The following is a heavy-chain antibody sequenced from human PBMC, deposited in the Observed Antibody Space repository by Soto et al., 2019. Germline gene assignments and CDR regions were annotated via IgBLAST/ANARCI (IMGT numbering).Heavy chain of an antibody. CDR1: GYTLTSFY. J-gene: IGHJ4*02. CDR3: ARSPRPTGTTLYYFDS. Sequence: ASVKVSCKASGYTLTSFYMHWMRQAPGQGLEWMGVIDPSAGSTTYAQKFKGRVRMTRDTFTSTVFMELSSLRSEDTAVYYCARSPRPTGTTLYYFDSWGQRTLVTVSS. V-gene: IGHV1-46*01. CDR2: IDPSAGST. D-gene: IGHD1-1*01.